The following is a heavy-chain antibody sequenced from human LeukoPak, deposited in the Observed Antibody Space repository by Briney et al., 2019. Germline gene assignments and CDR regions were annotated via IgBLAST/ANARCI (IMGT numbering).Heavy chain of an antibody. Sequence: GGSLRLSCAASGFTFSSYLMSWVRQAPGKGLEWVANIKQDGSEKYYVDSVKGRFTISRDNAKNSLYLQMNSLRAEDTAVYYCARDLGGKREFWGQGTLVTVSS. D-gene: IGHD3-10*01. J-gene: IGHJ4*02. V-gene: IGHV3-7*01. CDR2: IKQDGSEK. CDR1: GFTFSSYL. CDR3: ARDLGGKREF.